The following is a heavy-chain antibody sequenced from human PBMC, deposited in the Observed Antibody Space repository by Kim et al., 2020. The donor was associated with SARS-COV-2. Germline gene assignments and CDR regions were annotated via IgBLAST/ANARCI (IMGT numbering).Heavy chain of an antibody. CDR2: IVVGSGNT. D-gene: IGHD2-15*01. V-gene: IGHV1-58*01. CDR1: GFTFSSSA. J-gene: IGHJ6*02. CDR3: AATVAYCSGGGCYSGHYYRMDV. Sequence: SVKVSCKTSGFTFSSSAVQWVRQARGQRLEWIGWIVVGSGNTNFAQKFQERVTITRDMSTSSAYMELSNLRSEDTAVYYCAATVAYCSGGGCYSGHYYRMDVWGQGTTVTVS.